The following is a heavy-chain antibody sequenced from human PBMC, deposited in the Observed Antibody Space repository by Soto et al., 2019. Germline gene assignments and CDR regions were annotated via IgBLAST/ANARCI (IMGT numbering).Heavy chain of an antibody. D-gene: IGHD1-26*01. Sequence: PSETLSLTCTVSGGSVSSYYWTWIRQPPGKGLEWIGYIYYSGSTNYNPSLKSRVTISVDTSKNQFSLKLSSVTAADTAVYYCARGELHYYFNYWGQGTLVTVSS. V-gene: IGHV4-59*02. J-gene: IGHJ4*02. CDR3: ARGELHYYFNY. CDR1: GGSVSSYY. CDR2: IYYSGST.